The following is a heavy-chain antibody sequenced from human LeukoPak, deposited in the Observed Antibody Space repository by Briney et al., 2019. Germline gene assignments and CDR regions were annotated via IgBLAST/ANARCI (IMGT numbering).Heavy chain of an antibody. V-gene: IGHV3-23*01. Sequence: GGSLRLSCAASGFTFSSYGMSWVRQAPGKGLEWVSAISGSGGSTYYADSVKGRFTISRDNSKNTLYLQMNSLRAEDTAVYYCAKNNYYGSGSCSSGFDPWGQGTLVTVSS. D-gene: IGHD3-10*01. CDR2: ISGSGGST. J-gene: IGHJ5*02. CDR1: GFTFSSYG. CDR3: AKNNYYGSGSCSSGFDP.